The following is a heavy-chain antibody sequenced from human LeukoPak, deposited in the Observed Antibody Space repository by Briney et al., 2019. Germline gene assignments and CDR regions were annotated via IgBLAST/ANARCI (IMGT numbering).Heavy chain of an antibody. D-gene: IGHD2-15*01. CDR1: GVTVSSNY. V-gene: IGHV3-53*01. Sequence: PGGSLRLSCAASGVTVSSNYMSWVRQAPGKGLEWVSVIYSGGSTYYADSVKGRFTISRDNSKNTLYLQMNSLRAEDTAVYYCARHMGYCSGGSCYPYYFDYWGQGTLVTVSS. CDR3: ARHMGYCSGGSCYPYYFDY. J-gene: IGHJ4*02. CDR2: IYSGGST.